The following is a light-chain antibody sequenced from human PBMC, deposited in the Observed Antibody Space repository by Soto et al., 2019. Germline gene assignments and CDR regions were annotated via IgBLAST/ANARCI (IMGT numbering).Light chain of an antibody. CDR3: QQYGSTPPYT. V-gene: IGKV3-20*01. CDR2: GSS. J-gene: IGKJ2*01. Sequence: EVVLTQSPGTLSLSPGERATLSCRASQSIINNYLAWYQQRPGQAPRLLIYGSSDRATGIPGRFSGSGSGTDFTLTISRLEPEDFAVYYCQQYGSTPPYTFGQGTKVE. CDR1: QSIINNY.